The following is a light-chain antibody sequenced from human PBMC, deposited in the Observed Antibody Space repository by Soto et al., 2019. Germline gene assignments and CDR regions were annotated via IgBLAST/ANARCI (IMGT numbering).Light chain of an antibody. J-gene: IGKJ1*01. V-gene: IGKV2-28*01. CDR1: QSLLHSNGHHY. Sequence: DIVMTQSPLSLPVTPGEAASISCRSSQSLLHSNGHHYLDWYLQKPGQSPQLLICLGSNRASGDPDMFSGLGSGTDFTLNISRLEAEDVGVYYCRQALQTHRTFGQGTKVEIK. CDR3: RQALQTHRT. CDR2: LGS.